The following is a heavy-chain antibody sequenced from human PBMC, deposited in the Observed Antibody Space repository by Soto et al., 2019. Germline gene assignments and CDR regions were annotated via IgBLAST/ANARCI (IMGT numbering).Heavy chain of an antibody. V-gene: IGHV4-30-4*01. CDR3: ARGGDYYDSSGYYWRYFDY. CDR1: GGSISSGDYY. Sequence: SETLSLTCTVSGGSISSGDYYWRWIRQPPGKGLEWIGYIYYSGSTYYNPSLKSRVTISVDTSKNQFSLKLSSVTAADTAVYYCARGGDYYDSSGYYWRYFDYWGQGTLVTVSS. CDR2: IYYSGST. D-gene: IGHD3-22*01. J-gene: IGHJ4*02.